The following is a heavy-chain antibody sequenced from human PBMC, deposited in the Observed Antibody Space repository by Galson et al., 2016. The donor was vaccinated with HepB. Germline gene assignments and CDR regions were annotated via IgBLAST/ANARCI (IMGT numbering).Heavy chain of an antibody. CDR3: ARRRGYSGYDAFDI. Sequence: GAEVKKPGESLRISCEGSGYTFTNYWINWVRQMPGKGLEWMGRIDPSDSYTNYSPSFQGHVTISADKSISTAYLQWSSLKASDTAMFYCARRRGYSGYDAFDIWGQGTMVTVSS. CDR2: IDPSDSYT. V-gene: IGHV5-10-1*01. D-gene: IGHD5-12*01. J-gene: IGHJ3*02. CDR1: GYTFTNYW.